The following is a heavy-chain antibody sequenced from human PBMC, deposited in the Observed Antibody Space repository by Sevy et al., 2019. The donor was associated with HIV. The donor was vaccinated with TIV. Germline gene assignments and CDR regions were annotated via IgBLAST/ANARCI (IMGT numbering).Heavy chain of an antibody. CDR2: IRSKGYGGTT. CDR1: GFTFGDYA. Sequence: GGSLRLSCTASGFTFGDYAMSWFRQAPGKGLEWVGFIRSKGYGGTTEYAASVKGRFTISRDDSKSIAYLQMSSLKIEDTAVYYWSKQWLDTEDYNWFDPWGQGTLVTVSS. D-gene: IGHD6-19*01. CDR3: SKQWLDTEDYNWFDP. V-gene: IGHV3-49*03. J-gene: IGHJ5*02.